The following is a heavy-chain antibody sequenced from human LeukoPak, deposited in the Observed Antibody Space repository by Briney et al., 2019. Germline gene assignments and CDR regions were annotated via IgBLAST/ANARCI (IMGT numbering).Heavy chain of an antibody. V-gene: IGHV3-74*01. CDR3: ARVQGHPPNGLDV. CDR1: GFTFSSYW. J-gene: IGHJ3*01. CDR2: INSDASST. D-gene: IGHD2-8*01. Sequence: GGSLRLSCAASGFTFSSYWMHWVRQAPGKGLAWVSRINSDASSTSYADSVKGRFTTSRDNAKNTLYLQMNSLRAEDTAVYYCARVQGHPPNGLDVWGQGTMVTVSS.